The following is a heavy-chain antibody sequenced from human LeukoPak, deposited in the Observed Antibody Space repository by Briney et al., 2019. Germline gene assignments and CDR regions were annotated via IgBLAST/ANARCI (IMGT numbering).Heavy chain of an antibody. V-gene: IGHV3-11*04. J-gene: IGHJ3*02. Sequence: GGSLRLSCAASGFTFSNAWMSWIRQAPGKGLEWVSYISSSGSTIYYADSVKGRFTISRDNAKNSLYLQMNSLRAEDTAVYYCARRARGADAFDIWGQGTMVTVSS. CDR1: GFTFSNAW. D-gene: IGHD3-10*01. CDR3: ARRARGADAFDI. CDR2: ISSSGSTI.